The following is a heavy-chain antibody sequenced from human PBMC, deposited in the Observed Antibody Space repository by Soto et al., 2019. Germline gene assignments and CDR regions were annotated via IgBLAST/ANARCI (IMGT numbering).Heavy chain of an antibody. V-gene: IGHV1-2*02. Sequence: GASVQVSGKASGYTFTGYYMHWVRQPPGQGLEWMGWINPNSGGTNYAQKFQGRVTMTRDTSISTAYMELSRLRSDDTAVYYCARGSVATTIGFVDYWGQGTLVTVS. D-gene: IGHD5-12*01. CDR1: GYTFTGYY. CDR3: ARGSVATTIGFVDY. J-gene: IGHJ4*02. CDR2: INPNSGGT.